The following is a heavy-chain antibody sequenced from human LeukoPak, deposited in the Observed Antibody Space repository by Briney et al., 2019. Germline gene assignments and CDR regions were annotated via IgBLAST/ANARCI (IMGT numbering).Heavy chain of an antibody. J-gene: IGHJ4*02. CDR2: VYSSGST. CDR1: GGSISSGGYY. V-gene: IGHV4-61*09. D-gene: IGHD1-26*01. Sequence: SETLSLTCTVSGGSISSGGYYWSWIRQPAGKGLEWIGHVYSSGSTNYNPSLKSRVTISVDTSKNQFSLKLSSVTAADTAVYYCARHLSGSYPWYFDYWGQGTLVTVSS. CDR3: ARHLSGSYPWYFDY.